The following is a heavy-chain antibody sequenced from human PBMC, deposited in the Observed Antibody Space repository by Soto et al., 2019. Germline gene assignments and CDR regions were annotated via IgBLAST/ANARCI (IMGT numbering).Heavy chain of an antibody. CDR2: IYYSGST. V-gene: IGHV4-31*03. J-gene: IGHJ4*02. Sequence: QVQLQESGPGLVKPSQTLSLTCTVSGGSISSGGYYWSWIRQHPGKGLEWIGYIYYSGSTYYNPSLKSRVTISVDTSMNQFSLKLSSVTAADTAVYYCARDRATDDYGDYALDYWGQGTLVTVSS. D-gene: IGHD4-17*01. CDR3: ARDRATDDYGDYALDY. CDR1: GGSISSGGYY.